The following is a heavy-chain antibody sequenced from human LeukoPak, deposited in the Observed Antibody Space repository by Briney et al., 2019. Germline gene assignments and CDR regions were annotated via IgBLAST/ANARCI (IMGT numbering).Heavy chain of an antibody. D-gene: IGHD4-23*01. J-gene: IGHJ4*02. Sequence: SETLSLTCTVSGGSISSGGYYWNWIRQHPGKGLEWIGNIYYSGSTYYNPSLKSRVTISIDTSKNQFSLKLSPVTAADTAVYYCARVPTLLETTVATYYFDYWGQGALVTVSS. CDR3: ARVPTLLETTVATYYFDY. CDR1: GGSISSGGYY. V-gene: IGHV4-31*03. CDR2: IYYSGST.